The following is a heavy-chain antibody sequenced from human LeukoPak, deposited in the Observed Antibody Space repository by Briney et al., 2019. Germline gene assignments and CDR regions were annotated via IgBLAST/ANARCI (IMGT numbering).Heavy chain of an antibody. D-gene: IGHD1-26*01. CDR2: IYYSGST. CDR3: ARTDGGGSHQKSPEFFQH. CDR1: GXSISNYY. Sequence: PSETLSLTCTVSGXSISNYYWSWIRQPPGKGLEWIGYIYYSGSTNYNPSLKSRVTISVDTSKKQFSLKLSSVTAADTAVYYCARTDGGGSHQKSPEFFQHWGQGTLVTVSS. V-gene: IGHV4-59*01. J-gene: IGHJ1*01.